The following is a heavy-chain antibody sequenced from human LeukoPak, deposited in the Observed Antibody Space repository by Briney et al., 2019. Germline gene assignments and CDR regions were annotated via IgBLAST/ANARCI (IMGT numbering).Heavy chain of an antibody. CDR1: GYSFTSYW. J-gene: IGHJ6*03. V-gene: IGHV5-51*01. Sequence: GGSLKISCRGSGYSFTSYWIGWVRQMPGKGLEWMGIIYPGDSDTRYSPSFQGQVTISADKSISTAYLQWSSLKASDTAMYCCARRAHGTPFGENGYMDVWGKGTTVTVSS. CDR2: IYPGDSDT. CDR3: ARRAHGTPFGENGYMDV. D-gene: IGHD3-10*01.